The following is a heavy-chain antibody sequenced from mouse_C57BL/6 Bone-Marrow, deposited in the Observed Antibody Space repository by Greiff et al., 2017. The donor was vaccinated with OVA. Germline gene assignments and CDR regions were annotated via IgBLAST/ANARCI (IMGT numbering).Heavy chain of an antibody. Sequence: EVQRVESGGGLVKPGGSLKLSCAASGFTFSSYAMSWVRQTPEKRLEWVATISDGGSYTYYPDNVKGRFTISRDNAKNNLYLQMSHLKSEDTAMYYCAREGGMITTVDYWGQGTTLTVSS. V-gene: IGHV5-4*01. D-gene: IGHD2-4*01. CDR2: ISDGGSYT. J-gene: IGHJ2*01. CDR1: GFTFSSYA. CDR3: AREGGMITTVDY.